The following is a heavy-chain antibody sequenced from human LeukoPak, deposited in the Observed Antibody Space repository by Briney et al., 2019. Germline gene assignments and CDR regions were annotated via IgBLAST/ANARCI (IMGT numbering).Heavy chain of an antibody. CDR3: VKSGTSADFDS. V-gene: IGHV3-64D*09. CDR1: GFTFSSYG. Sequence: PGGSLRLSCSASGFTFSSYGMHWVRQAPGKGLEYVSGISNKGGSTYYADSVKGRFTISRDNSKNTLHLQMSSLRADDTAVYYCVKSGTSADFDSWGQGTLVTVSS. D-gene: IGHD1-26*01. J-gene: IGHJ4*02. CDR2: ISNKGGST.